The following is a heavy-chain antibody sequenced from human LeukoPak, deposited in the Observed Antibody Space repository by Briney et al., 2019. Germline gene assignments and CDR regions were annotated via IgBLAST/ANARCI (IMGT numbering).Heavy chain of an antibody. CDR2: IYYSGST. D-gene: IGHD5-12*01. J-gene: IGHJ4*02. V-gene: IGHV4-30-4*01. CDR3: ARAGQWLRFDY. CDR1: GGSISSGDYY. Sequence: SETLSLTCTVSGGSISSGDYYWSWIRQPPGKGLEWIGYIYYSGSTYYNPSLKSRVTISVDTSKNQFSLKRSSVTAADTAVYYCARAGQWLRFDYWGQGTLVTVSS.